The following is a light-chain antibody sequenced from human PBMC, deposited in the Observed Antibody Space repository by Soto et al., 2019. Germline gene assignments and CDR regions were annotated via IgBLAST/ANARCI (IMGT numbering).Light chain of an antibody. CDR2: SAS. Sequence: IRMTQSPSSLSASVGDRVTITCRASQDIRKDLAWYQQKPGKAPDLLIYSASTLQSGVPSRFSGSGSETEFSLTIRALQPEDFATYYCQQLSRYPLTFGGGTKVDIK. CDR3: QQLSRYPLT. V-gene: IGKV1-9*01. J-gene: IGKJ4*01. CDR1: QDIRKD.